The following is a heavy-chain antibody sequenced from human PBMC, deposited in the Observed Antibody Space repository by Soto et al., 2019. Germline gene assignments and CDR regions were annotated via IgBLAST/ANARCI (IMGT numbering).Heavy chain of an antibody. CDR3: XXXXXXXXNYGFYSDF. CDR2: SSATGAGT. V-gene: IGHV3-23*01. Sequence: EVHLLESGGGLVQPGGSLRLSCAASGFTFSSYGMTWVRQAXXKGLEWVSFSSATGAGTYYADSVKGRFTISRDNSKNTLXLQXXXXXXXXXAXXXXXXXXXXXXNYGFYSDFWGQGALVIVSS. CDR1: GFTFSSYG. D-gene: IGHD3-10*01. J-gene: IGHJ4*02.